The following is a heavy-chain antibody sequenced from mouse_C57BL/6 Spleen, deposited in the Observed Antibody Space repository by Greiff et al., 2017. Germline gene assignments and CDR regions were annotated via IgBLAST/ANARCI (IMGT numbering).Heavy chain of an antibody. CDR2: ISSGSSTI. Sequence: EVMLVESGGGLVKPGGSLKLSCAASGFTFSDYGMHWVRQAPEKGLEWVAYISSGSSTIYYADTVKGRFTISRDNAKNTLFLQMTSLRSEDTAMYYCARETAQAFDYWGQGTTLTVSS. CDR1: GFTFSDYG. CDR3: ARETAQAFDY. D-gene: IGHD3-2*02. J-gene: IGHJ2*01. V-gene: IGHV5-17*01.